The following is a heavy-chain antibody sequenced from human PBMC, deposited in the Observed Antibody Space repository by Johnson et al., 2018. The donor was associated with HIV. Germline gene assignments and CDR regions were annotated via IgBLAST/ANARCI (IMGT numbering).Heavy chain of an antibody. D-gene: IGHD3-3*01. V-gene: IGHV3-23*04. Sequence: VQLVESGGGLVQPGGSLRLSCAASGFTFSSYAMSWVRQAPGKGLEWVSAISGSGGSTYYAASVKGRFTISRDNSKNTLYLQMNSLRAEDTAVYYCAKSPRFTIFGSDAFDIWGQGTMVTVSS. J-gene: IGHJ3*02. CDR2: ISGSGGST. CDR1: GFTFSSYA. CDR3: AKSPRFTIFGSDAFDI.